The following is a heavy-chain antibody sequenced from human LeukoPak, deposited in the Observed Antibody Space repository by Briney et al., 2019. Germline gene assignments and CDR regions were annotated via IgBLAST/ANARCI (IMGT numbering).Heavy chain of an antibody. CDR3: TSRYYDILTGYFLFDY. V-gene: IGHV3-73*01. Sequence: GWSLRLSCAASVFTFSGSAMHWVRQASAKGLDGVGRIRSKANSYATAYAASVKGRFTISRDDSKNTAYLQMNSLKTEDTAVYYCTSRYYDILTGYFLFDYWGQGTVVTVSS. J-gene: IGHJ4*02. CDR2: IRSKANSYAT. D-gene: IGHD3-9*01. CDR1: VFTFSGSA.